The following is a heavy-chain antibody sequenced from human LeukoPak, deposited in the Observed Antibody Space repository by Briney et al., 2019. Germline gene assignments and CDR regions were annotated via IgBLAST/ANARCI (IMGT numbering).Heavy chain of an antibody. CDR2: INPSGGST. CDR3: ARADSGGDSSGYKWFDP. Sequence: ASVKVSCRAPGYTFSSYYMHWVRQAPGQGLEWMGIINPSGGSTSYAHKFQGRVTMTRDTSTSTVYMELSNLRPEDTAVYYCARADSGGDSSGYKWFDPWGQGTLVTVSS. V-gene: IGHV1-46*01. CDR1: GYTFSSYY. D-gene: IGHD3-22*01. J-gene: IGHJ5*02.